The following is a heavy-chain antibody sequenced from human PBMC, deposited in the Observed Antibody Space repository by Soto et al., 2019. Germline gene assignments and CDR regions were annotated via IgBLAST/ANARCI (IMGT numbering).Heavy chain of an antibody. D-gene: IGHD6-19*01. CDR2: ISWNGATT. Sequence: EVQLVESGGGVVRPGGSLRPSCAGSGFTFYGPGLTWVRPSSGKGVEWVPGISWNGATTGYADSVKGRFTISRDNAKNSLYLQMNSLRVEDTALYYCARDGGVVVAVDAFDVWGQGTMVTVSS. CDR3: ARDGGVVVAVDAFDV. J-gene: IGHJ3*01. V-gene: IGHV3-20*04. CDR1: GFTFYGPG.